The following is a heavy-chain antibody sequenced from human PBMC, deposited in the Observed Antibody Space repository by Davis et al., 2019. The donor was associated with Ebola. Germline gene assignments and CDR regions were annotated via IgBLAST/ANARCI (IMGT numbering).Heavy chain of an antibody. Sequence: GGSLRLSCAASGFTFDAYAMHWVRQAPGKGLEWVSLISGDGGSTYYADSVKGRFTISRDNSKNSLYLQMNSLRTEDTALYYCAKDIVVRYFDWLLNGMDVWGQGTTVTVSS. CDR2: ISGDGGST. J-gene: IGHJ6*02. CDR1: GFTFDAYA. D-gene: IGHD3-9*01. V-gene: IGHV3-43*02. CDR3: AKDIVVRYFDWLLNGMDV.